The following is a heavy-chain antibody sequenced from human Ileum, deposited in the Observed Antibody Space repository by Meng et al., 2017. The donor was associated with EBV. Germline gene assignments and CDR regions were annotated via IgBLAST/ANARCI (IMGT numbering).Heavy chain of an antibody. CDR3: ARQSDHYYGSGSYYDY. D-gene: IGHD3-10*01. Sequence: QVVREGSWQGLVKQSETLSLTGTGIVGSTSSSSYYWGWSRQPPGKGLEWIEMIYYSGNTYYNPSLKSRVTISVDTSKNQFSLRLSSVTAADAALYYCARQSDHYYGSGSYYDYWGQGTLVTVSS. CDR1: VGSTSSSSYY. V-gene: IGHV4-39*01. J-gene: IGHJ4*02. CDR2: IYYSGNT.